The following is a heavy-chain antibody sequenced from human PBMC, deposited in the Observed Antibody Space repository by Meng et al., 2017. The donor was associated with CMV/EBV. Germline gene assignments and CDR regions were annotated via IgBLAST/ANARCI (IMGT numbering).Heavy chain of an antibody. J-gene: IGHJ5*02. CDR2: ISGSGGSS. Sequence: GGSLRLSCAASGFTFSSYAMSWVRQAPGKGLECISGISGSGGSSNYVDSVKGRFTISRDNTKNTLYLQMNSLRAEDTAVYYCATRGYTGYGFWFDPWGRGTLVTVS. D-gene: IGHD5-12*01. CDR1: GFTFSSYA. CDR3: ATRGYTGYGFWFDP. V-gene: IGHV3-23*01.